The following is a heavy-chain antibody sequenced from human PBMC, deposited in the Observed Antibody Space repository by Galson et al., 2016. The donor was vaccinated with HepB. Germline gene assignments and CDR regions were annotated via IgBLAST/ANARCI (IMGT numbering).Heavy chain of an antibody. Sequence: SETLSLTCTVSGVSIASSPYYWGWLRQSPGKGLEWIGSIHYSGTTYYNPSLKSRASISVDTSKNQFSLKLSSVTATDTAVYSCARHQRSRLGELRPLDYWGQGNLVTVSS. J-gene: IGHJ4*02. V-gene: IGHV4-39*01. CDR2: IHYSGTT. D-gene: IGHD3-16*01. CDR1: GVSIASSPYY. CDR3: ARHQRSRLGELRPLDY.